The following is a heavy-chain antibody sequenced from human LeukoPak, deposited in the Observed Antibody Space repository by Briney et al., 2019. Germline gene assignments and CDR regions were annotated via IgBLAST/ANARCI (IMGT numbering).Heavy chain of an antibody. V-gene: IGHV3-30-3*01. D-gene: IGHD6-13*01. Sequence: GGSLRLSCAASGFTFSSYAMHWVRQAPGKGLEWVAVISYDGSNKYYADSVKGRFTISRDNSKNTLCLQMNSLRAEDTAVYYCARVPIAAAGPYYFDYWGQGTLVTVSS. J-gene: IGHJ4*02. CDR1: GFTFSSYA. CDR2: ISYDGSNK. CDR3: ARVPIAAAGPYYFDY.